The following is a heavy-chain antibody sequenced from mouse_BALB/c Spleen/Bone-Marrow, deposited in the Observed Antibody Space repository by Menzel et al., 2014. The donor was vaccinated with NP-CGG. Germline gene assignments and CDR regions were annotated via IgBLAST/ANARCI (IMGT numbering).Heavy chain of an antibody. Sequence: SGAELARPGASVKLSCKASGYTFTSYWMQWVKQRPGQGLEWIGAIYPGDGDTRYTQKFKGKATLTADKSSSTAYMQLSSLASEDSAVYYCARWLLPFDYWGQGTTLTVSS. D-gene: IGHD2-3*01. J-gene: IGHJ2*01. CDR3: ARWLLPFDY. CDR2: IYPGDGDT. CDR1: GYTFTSYW. V-gene: IGHV1-87*01.